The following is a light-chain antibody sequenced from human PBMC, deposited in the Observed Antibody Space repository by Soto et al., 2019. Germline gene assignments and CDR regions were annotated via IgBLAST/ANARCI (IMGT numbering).Light chain of an antibody. J-gene: IGKJ5*01. Sequence: SVLTQPPATLSVAPGERATICGRASQRVSSYLAWYQQKPGQAARLLIYDASHRATGIPARFRGSGSGTDLAITVGRLVPEEFAVYHCQRYHNWPPSTFRGGTRLEI. CDR3: QRYHNWPPST. CDR2: DAS. V-gene: IGKV3-11*01. CDR1: QRVSSY.